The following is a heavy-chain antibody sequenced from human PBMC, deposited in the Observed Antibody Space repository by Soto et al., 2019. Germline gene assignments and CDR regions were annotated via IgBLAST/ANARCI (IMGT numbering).Heavy chain of an antibody. CDR3: ARGDGDYDGYCDYGMDV. CDR2: IIPILGIA. CDR1: GGTFSSYT. J-gene: IGHJ6*02. D-gene: IGHD4-17*01. V-gene: IGHV1-69*02. Sequence: QVQLVQSGAEVKKPGSSVKVSCKASGGTFSSYTISWVRQAPGQGLEWMGRIIPILGIANYAQKFQGRVTITADKSTSTAYMELSSLRSEDTAVYYCARGDGDYDGYCDYGMDVWGQGTTVTVSS.